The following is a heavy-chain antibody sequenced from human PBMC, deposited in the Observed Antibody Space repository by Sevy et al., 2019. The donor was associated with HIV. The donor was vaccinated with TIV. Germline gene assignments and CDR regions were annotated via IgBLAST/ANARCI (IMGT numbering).Heavy chain of an antibody. CDR1: GFTFSTYP. CDR3: AGERTYYYDSSGSDYGYYGMDV. D-gene: IGHD3-22*01. J-gene: IGHJ6*02. V-gene: IGHV3-30*04. Sequence: GGSLRLSCAASGFTFSTYPMHWVRQAPGKGLEWVAVISYDGSIKYSADSVKGRFTISRDNSKNTLYLQMNSLRPEDTAVYYCAGERTYYYDSSGSDYGYYGMDVWGQGATVTVSS. CDR2: ISYDGSIK.